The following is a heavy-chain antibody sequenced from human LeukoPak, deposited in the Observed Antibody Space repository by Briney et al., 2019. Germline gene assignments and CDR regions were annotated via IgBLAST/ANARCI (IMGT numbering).Heavy chain of an antibody. CDR1: GGTFSSYA. J-gene: IGHJ4*02. CDR2: IIPIFGTA. V-gene: IGHV1-69*05. Sequence: SVKVSCKASGGTFSSYAISWVQQAPGQGLEWMGGIIPIFGTANYAQKFQGRVTITTDESTSTAYMELSSLRSEDTAVYYCVLEMATIQDYWGQGTLVTVSS. D-gene: IGHD5-24*01. CDR3: VLEMATIQDY.